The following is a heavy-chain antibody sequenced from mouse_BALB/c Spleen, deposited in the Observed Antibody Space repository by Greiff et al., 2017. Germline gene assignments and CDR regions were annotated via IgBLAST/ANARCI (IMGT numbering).Heavy chain of an antibody. D-gene: IGHD2-3*01. CDR3: ARSDGYFDY. Sequence: EVQGVESGPGLVKPSQSLSLTCTVTGYSITSDYAWNWIRQFPGNKLEWMGYISYSGSTSYNPSLKSRISITRDTSKNQFFLQLNSVTTEDTATYYCARSDGYFDYWGQGTTLTVSS. CDR2: ISYSGST. CDR1: GYSITSDYA. V-gene: IGHV3-2*02. J-gene: IGHJ2*01.